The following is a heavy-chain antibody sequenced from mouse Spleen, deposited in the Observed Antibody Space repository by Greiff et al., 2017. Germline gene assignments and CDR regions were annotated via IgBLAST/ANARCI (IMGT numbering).Heavy chain of an antibody. Sequence: QVQLKQPGAELVKPGASVKLSCKASGYTFTSYWMQWVKQRPGQGLEWIGEIDPSDSYTNYNQKFKGKATLTVDTSSSTAYMQLSSLTSEDSAVYYCARRELGWFAYWGQGTLVTVSA. CDR1: GYTFTSYW. D-gene: IGHD4-1*01. J-gene: IGHJ3*01. CDR2: IDPSDSYT. CDR3: ARRELGWFAY. V-gene: IGHV1-50*01.